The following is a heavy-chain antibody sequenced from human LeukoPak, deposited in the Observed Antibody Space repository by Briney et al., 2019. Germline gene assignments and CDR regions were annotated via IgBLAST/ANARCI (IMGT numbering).Heavy chain of an antibody. V-gene: IGHV1-8*01. CDR1: GYAFTTYD. J-gene: IGHJ3*02. D-gene: IGHD3-10*01. CDR3: ARRWDLRWFREYDAFDI. CDR2: MNPNSGKT. Sequence: ASLQVSCKASGYAFTTYDIDWVRQATGQGLEWMGWMNPNSGKTGYAQKFQGRVTMTRNTSISTAYMELSSLRFEDTAVYYCARRWDLRWFREYDAFDIWGQGTMVTVSS.